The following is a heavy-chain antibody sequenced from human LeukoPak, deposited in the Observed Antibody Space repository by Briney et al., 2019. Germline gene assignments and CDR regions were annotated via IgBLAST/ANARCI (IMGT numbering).Heavy chain of an antibody. CDR1: GFTFSSYA. Sequence: GGSLRLSCAASGFTFSSYAMSWVRRAPGKGLEWVSAISGSGGSTYYADSVKGRFTISRDNSKNTLYLQMNSLRAEDTAVYYCAKTYRVVGANHFDYWGQGTLVTVSS. CDR2: ISGSGGST. V-gene: IGHV3-23*01. CDR3: AKTYRVVGANHFDY. J-gene: IGHJ4*02. D-gene: IGHD1-26*01.